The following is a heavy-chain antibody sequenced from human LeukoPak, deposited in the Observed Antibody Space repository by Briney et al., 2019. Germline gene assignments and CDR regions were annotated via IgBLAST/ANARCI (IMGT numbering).Heavy chain of an antibody. J-gene: IGHJ4*02. Sequence: SETLSLTCTVSGYSISSGYYWSWIRQPAGKGLEWIGRIYTSGSTNYNPSPKSRVTISVDTSKNQFSLKLSSVTAADTAVYYCARTSGRLMTSGSLSPFDYWGQGTLVTVSS. D-gene: IGHD3-10*01. CDR2: IYTSGST. V-gene: IGHV4-61*02. CDR1: GYSISSGYY. CDR3: ARTSGRLMTSGSLSPFDY.